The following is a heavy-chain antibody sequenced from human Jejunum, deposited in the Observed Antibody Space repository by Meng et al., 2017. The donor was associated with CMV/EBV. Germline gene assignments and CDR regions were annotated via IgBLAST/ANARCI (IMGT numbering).Heavy chain of an antibody. Sequence: QVQLAGAGPGLVKPSQTLSLTCTVSGGSISSGGYYWSWIRQHPGKGLEWIGYIHDSGSTYYNPSLKSRVTISADTSKNQFSLKLSSVTAADTAVYYCARASYGSGSPLGESWFDPWGQGTLVTVSS. V-gene: IGHV4-31*03. CDR1: GGSISSGGYY. CDR3: ARASYGSGSPLGESWFDP. J-gene: IGHJ5*02. D-gene: IGHD3-10*01. CDR2: IHDSGST.